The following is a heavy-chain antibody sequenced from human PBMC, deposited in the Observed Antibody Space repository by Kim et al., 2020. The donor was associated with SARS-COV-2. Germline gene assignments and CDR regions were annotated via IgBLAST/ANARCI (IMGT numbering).Heavy chain of an antibody. Sequence: ASVKVSCKASGYTFTSYAMNWVRQAPGQGLEWMGWINTNTGNPTYAQGFTGRFVFSLDTSVSTAYLQISSLKAEDTAVYYCARGGIFGVVMGYYYYYMDVWGKGTTVTVSS. CDR3: ARGGIFGVVMGYYYYYMDV. J-gene: IGHJ6*03. CDR2: INTNTGNP. D-gene: IGHD3-3*01. CDR1: GYTFTSYA. V-gene: IGHV7-4-1*02.